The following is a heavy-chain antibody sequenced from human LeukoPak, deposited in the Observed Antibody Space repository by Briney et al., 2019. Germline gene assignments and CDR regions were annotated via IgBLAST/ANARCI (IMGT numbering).Heavy chain of an antibody. J-gene: IGHJ4*02. CDR3: AKVGYNNILTGDYNDYFDY. CDR1: GFTFSSYA. D-gene: IGHD3-9*01. Sequence: PGGSLRLSCAASGFTFSSYAVSWVRQAPEKGLEWVSVTSGTGDKTYYAESAKGRFTIFRDNSKNTLYLQMYSLRAEDTAIYYCAKVGYNNILTGDYNDYFDYWGQGTLVTVSS. CDR2: TSGTGDKT. V-gene: IGHV3-23*01.